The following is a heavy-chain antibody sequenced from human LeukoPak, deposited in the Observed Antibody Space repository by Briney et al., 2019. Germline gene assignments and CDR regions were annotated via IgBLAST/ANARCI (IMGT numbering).Heavy chain of an antibody. J-gene: IGHJ5*02. CDR3: ARDGGCTTGNCFAKWFDP. D-gene: IGHD4-23*01. V-gene: IGHV4-59*01. Sequence: ASETVSLTCTVSGGSISYYYWSWIRQPPGKGLEWIGYIYYTGSTKYNPSLNSRVNISLDMSKNQFSLKLTSVTAADTAVYYCARDGGCTTGNCFAKWFDPWGQRPVVTVSS. CDR1: GGSISYYY. CDR2: IYYTGST.